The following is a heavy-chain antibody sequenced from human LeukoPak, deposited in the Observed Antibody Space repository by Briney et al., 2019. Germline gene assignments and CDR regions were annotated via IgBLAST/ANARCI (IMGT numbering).Heavy chain of an antibody. Sequence: PGGSLRLSCAASGFTFSSYAMSWVRQAPGKGLEWVSAISGSGGSTYYADSVKGRFTISRDNSKDTLYLQMNSLKTEDTAVYYCARRLELGWPTGYWGQGTLVTVSS. D-gene: IGHD6-19*01. V-gene: IGHV3-23*01. J-gene: IGHJ4*02. CDR1: GFTFSSYA. CDR2: ISGSGGST. CDR3: ARRLELGWPTGY.